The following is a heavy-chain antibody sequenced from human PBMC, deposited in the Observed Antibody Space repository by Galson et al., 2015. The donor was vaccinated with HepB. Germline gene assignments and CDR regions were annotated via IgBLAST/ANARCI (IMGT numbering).Heavy chain of an antibody. CDR3: ASDRAYNWNDGSAVDY. J-gene: IGHJ4*02. D-gene: IGHD1-20*01. CDR1: GFTFSSYS. CDR2: ISSSSSYI. V-gene: IGHV3-21*01. Sequence: SLRLSCAASGFTFSSYSMNWVRQAPGKGLEWVSSISSSSSYIYYADSVKGRFTISRDNAKNSLYLQMNSLRAEDTAVYYCASDRAYNWNDGSAVDYWGQGTLVTVSS.